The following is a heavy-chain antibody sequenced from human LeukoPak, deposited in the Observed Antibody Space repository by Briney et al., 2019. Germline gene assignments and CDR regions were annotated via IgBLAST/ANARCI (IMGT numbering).Heavy chain of an antibody. V-gene: IGHV1-2*02. CDR2: INPNSGGT. CDR3: ARMGPPGLWYNWFDP. D-gene: IGHD4/OR15-4a*01. Sequence: ASVKVSCKASGYTFTDYYMHWVRQAPGQGLEWMGWINPNSGGTNYAQKFQGRVTMTRDTSISTAYMELSRLRSDDTAVYYCARMGPPGLWYNWFDPWGQGTLVTVSS. J-gene: IGHJ5*02. CDR1: GYTFTDYY.